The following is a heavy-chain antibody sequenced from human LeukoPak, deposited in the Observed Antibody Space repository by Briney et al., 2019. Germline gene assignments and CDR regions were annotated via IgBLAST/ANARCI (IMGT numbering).Heavy chain of an antibody. V-gene: IGHV4-34*01. D-gene: IGHD4-17*01. Sequence: SETLSLTCAVSGVSFDDYYWSWVRQPPGKGLEWIGEINHSGYTNDSPSLKSRVTISIDTSGKQFSLNLRSVTVADTAVYYCTRMTTGHDYWGQGTLVTVSS. J-gene: IGHJ4*02. CDR1: GVSFDDYY. CDR2: INHSGYT. CDR3: TRMTTGHDY.